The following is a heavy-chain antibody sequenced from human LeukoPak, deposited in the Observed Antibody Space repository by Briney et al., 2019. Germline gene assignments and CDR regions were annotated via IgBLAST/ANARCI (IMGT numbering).Heavy chain of an antibody. Sequence: APVKVSCKASGYSFTDHYMHWVRQAPGQGLEWMGWININSGGTRFPRKFQGRVTMTRDTSVSTAYMELSRLRSDDTAVYYCARLTGNREFDYWGQGALVTVSS. J-gene: IGHJ4*02. V-gene: IGHV1-2*02. CDR3: ARLTGNREFDY. D-gene: IGHD7-27*01. CDR2: ININSGGT. CDR1: GYSFTDHY.